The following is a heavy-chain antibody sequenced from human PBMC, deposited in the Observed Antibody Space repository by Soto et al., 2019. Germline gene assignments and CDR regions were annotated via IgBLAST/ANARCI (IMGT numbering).Heavy chain of an antibody. CDR3: ARGGRWTYALFDF. Sequence: QVQLQESGPGLVKPSETLSLICSVSGGSVSSGSYYWNWIRQPPGKGLEWIGYISHSGSTTYNPSLQNRITTSLDTSKNQFTLKLTSVTAADTAVYFCARGGRWTYALFDFWGQGALVTVSS. CDR2: ISHSGST. V-gene: IGHV4-61*01. D-gene: IGHD3-16*01. CDR1: GGSVSSGSYY. J-gene: IGHJ4*02.